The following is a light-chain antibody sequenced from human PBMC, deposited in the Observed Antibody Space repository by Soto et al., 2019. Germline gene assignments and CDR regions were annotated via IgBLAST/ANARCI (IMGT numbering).Light chain of an antibody. J-gene: IGLJ1*01. V-gene: IGLV2-14*01. CDR1: SSDVGNYNY. CDR2: EVS. Sequence: QSALTQPASVSGSPGQSITISCTGTSSDVGNYNYVSWYQLHPGKAPKLIIYEVSNRPSGLSNRFSGSRSGNTASLTISGLQAEDEADYYCSSYTSTGTLVFGTGTKVTVL. CDR3: SSYTSTGTLV.